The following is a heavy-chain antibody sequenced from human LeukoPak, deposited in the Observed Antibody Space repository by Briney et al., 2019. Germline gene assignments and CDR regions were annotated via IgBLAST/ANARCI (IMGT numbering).Heavy chain of an antibody. J-gene: IGHJ4*02. D-gene: IGHD3-22*01. CDR1: GFTFSSYA. Sequence: GGSLRLSCAASGFTFSSYAMVWVRQAPGQGLEWVSAMSGSGGRSHYADSVKGRFTISRDNSKTTLYLQMNSLRAEDTAVYYCAKGVYYDSSGYENYFDYWGQGTLVTVSS. V-gene: IGHV3-23*01. CDR3: AKGVYYDSSGYENYFDY. CDR2: MSGSGGRS.